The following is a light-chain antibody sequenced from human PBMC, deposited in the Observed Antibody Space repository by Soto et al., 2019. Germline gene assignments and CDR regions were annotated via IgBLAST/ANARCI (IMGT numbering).Light chain of an antibody. J-gene: IGLJ2*01. CDR2: EVS. Sequence: QSVLTQPASVSGSPGQSITISCTGTNSDVGHYNYVSWYQQHPGRAPKLMIYEVSNRPSGVSNRFSGSKSGNTASLTISGLQAEDEADYYCSSYTSSTTLDVIFGGGTQLTVL. CDR3: SSYTSSTTLDVI. V-gene: IGLV2-14*01. CDR1: NSDVGHYNY.